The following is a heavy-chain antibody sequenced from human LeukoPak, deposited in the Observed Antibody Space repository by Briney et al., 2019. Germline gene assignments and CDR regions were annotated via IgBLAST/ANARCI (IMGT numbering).Heavy chain of an antibody. CDR2: INLSGSA. Sequence: PSETLSLTCAVYGGSFSGDYWSWIRQPPGKGLEWIGEINLSGSANYNPSLTSPVTISVDTSKNQFSLKLSSVTAADTAVYYCARERITMIVVVTGYYYYMDVWGKGTTVTVSS. V-gene: IGHV4-34*01. D-gene: IGHD3-22*01. J-gene: IGHJ6*03. CDR1: GGSFSGDY. CDR3: ARERITMIVVVTGYYYYMDV.